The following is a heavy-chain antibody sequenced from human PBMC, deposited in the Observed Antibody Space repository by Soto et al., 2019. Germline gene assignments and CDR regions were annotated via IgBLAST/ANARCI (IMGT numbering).Heavy chain of an antibody. CDR3: VRARSTDSRPDY. V-gene: IGHV3-21*01. Sequence: SLRLSCAASGFTLSLYSMIWVRQAPGKGLEWVASITSSSSYIYYEDSLKGRFTISRDNAKNSLFLQLDSLRAEDTAVYFCVRARSTDSRPDYWGQGTLVTVSS. D-gene: IGHD3-22*01. J-gene: IGHJ4*02. CDR2: ITSSSSYI. CDR1: GFTLSLYS.